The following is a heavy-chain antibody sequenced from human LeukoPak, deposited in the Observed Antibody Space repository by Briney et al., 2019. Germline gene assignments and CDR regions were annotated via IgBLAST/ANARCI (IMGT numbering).Heavy chain of an antibody. CDR1: GYTFTSYG. J-gene: IGHJ5*02. CDR2: ISAYNGNT. D-gene: IGHD2-2*01. V-gene: IGHV1-18*01. CDR3: AREDINRYCSSTGCYVFRFDP. Sequence: ASVKVSCKPSGYTFTSYGISWVRQAPGQGLEWMGWISAYNGNTNYAQKLQGRVTMTTDTSTSTAYMELRSLRSDDTAVYYCAREDINRYCSSTGCYVFRFDPWGQGTLVTVSS.